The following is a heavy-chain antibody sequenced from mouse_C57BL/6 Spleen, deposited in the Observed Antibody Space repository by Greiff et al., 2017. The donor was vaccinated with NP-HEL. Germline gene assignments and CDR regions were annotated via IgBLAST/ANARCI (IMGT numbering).Heavy chain of an antibody. Sequence: QVQLQQPGAELVKPGASVKLSCKASGYTSTSYWMHWVKQRPGQGLEWIGMIHPNSGSTNYNEKFKSKATLTVDKSSSTAYMQLSSLTSEDSAVYYCARQDYYFDGGYWGQGTTLTVST. CDR2: IHPNSGST. CDR1: GYTSTSYW. D-gene: IGHD2-4*01. J-gene: IGHJ2*01. CDR3: ARQDYYFDGGY. V-gene: IGHV1-64*01.